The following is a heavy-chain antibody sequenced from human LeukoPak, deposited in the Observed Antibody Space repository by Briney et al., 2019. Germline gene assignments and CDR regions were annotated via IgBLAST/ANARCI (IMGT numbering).Heavy chain of an antibody. J-gene: IGHJ4*02. CDR3: ARLQLYYFDY. V-gene: IGHV4-39*01. CDR2: IYYSGST. Sequence: ASETLSLTCTVSGGSISSSSCYWGWIRQPPGKGLEWIGSIYYSGSTYYNPSLKSRVTISVDTSKNQFSLKLSSVTAADTAVYYCARLQLYYFDYWGQGTLVTVSS. CDR1: GGSISSSSCY.